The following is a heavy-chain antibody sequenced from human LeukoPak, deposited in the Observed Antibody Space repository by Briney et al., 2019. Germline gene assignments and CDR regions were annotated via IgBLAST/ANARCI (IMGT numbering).Heavy chain of an antibody. D-gene: IGHD4-17*01. CDR2: IYYSGST. CDR1: GGSISSYY. CDR3: ASWDDYGDHFDY. V-gene: IGHV4-59*01. J-gene: IGHJ4*02. Sequence: PSETLSLTCTVSGGSISSYYWSWIRQPPGKGLEWIGYIYYSGSTNYNPSLKSRVTISVDTSKNQFSLKLSSVTAADTAVYYCASWDDYGDHFDYWGQGTLVTVSS.